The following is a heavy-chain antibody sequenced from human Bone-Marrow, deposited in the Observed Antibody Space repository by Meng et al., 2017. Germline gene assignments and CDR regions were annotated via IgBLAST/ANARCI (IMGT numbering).Heavy chain of an antibody. J-gene: IGHJ4*02. CDR3: RLAYCMGDCVDY. D-gene: IGHD2-21*01. CDR1: GGSFSAYD. Sequence: QVQVQQWGAGLLKPSETGSLTCAFYGGSFSAYDWSWIRQPPGKGLEWLGQINHSGSTNDNPSLKSRVTISIDTSRNQLSLKLSSVTAADTAVYYCRLAYCMGDCVDYWGQGTLVTVSS. CDR2: INHSGST. V-gene: IGHV4-34*01.